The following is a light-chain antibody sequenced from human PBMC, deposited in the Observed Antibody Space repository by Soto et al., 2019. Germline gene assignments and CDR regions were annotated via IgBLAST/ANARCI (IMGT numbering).Light chain of an antibody. J-gene: IGKJ1*01. Sequence: EIVMTQSPATLSVSPGERATLSCRASQSVSSNLAWYQQKPGQAPRLLIFGASTRATGIPARFSGSGSGTEFTLTISSLKSEDFAVYFWQQYNNWPRTFGQGTKGDIK. CDR2: GAS. CDR3: QQYNNWPRT. CDR1: QSVSSN. V-gene: IGKV3-15*01.